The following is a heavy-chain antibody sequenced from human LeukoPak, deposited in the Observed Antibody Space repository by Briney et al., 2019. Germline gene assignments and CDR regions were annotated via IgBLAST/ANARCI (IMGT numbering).Heavy chain of an antibody. Sequence: PGRSLRLSCAASGFTFSSYGMNWVRQAPGKGLEWVAVISYDGSNIYYAHSLKGRFTISRVNSKNTLYLQIGSREAEGTAVYYWAKDSEMNYDFWSSYYDWFDPWGQGTPVTVSS. V-gene: IGHV3-30*18. J-gene: IGHJ5*02. CDR1: GFTFSSYG. CDR3: AKDSEMNYDFWSSYYDWFDP. D-gene: IGHD3-3*01. CDR2: ISYDGSNI.